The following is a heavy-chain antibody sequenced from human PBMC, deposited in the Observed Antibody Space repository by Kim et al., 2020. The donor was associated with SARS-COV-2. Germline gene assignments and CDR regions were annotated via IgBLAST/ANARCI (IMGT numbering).Heavy chain of an antibody. V-gene: IGHV4-34*01. Sequence: SETLSLTCAVYGGSFSGYYWSWIRQPPGKGLEWIGEINHSGSTNYNPSLKSRVTISVDTSKNQFSLKLSSVTAADTAVYYCARVFLYDSSGYYSPHFDYWGQGTLVTVSS. CDR2: INHSGST. D-gene: IGHD3-22*01. CDR1: GGSFSGYY. CDR3: ARVFLYDSSGYYSPHFDY. J-gene: IGHJ4*02.